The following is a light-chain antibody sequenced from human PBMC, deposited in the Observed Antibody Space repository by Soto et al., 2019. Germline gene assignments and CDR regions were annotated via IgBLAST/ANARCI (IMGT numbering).Light chain of an antibody. V-gene: IGKV1-5*03. Sequence: DIQMTQSPSTLSASVGDRVTITCRASQSISTWLAWYQQKPGKAPKLLIYEASSLGSGVPSRFSGSGSGTEFTLTISSLQPDDFATYYCQQYNSYWKFGQGTKVEIK. CDR3: QQYNSYWK. J-gene: IGKJ1*01. CDR1: QSISTW. CDR2: EAS.